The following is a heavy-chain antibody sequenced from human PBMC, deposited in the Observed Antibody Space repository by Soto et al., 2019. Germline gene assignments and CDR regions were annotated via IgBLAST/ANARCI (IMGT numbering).Heavy chain of an antibody. V-gene: IGHV4-59*08. Sequence: QVQLQESGPGLVKPSETLSLICNVSGGSIRSYYWSWIRQPPGKGLEWIGYVYYSGTTNDNPSLESRVTXXVXTXXNEFSLKLRSVTAADTAVYYCARHRGGHNYADFDSWGQGTLVTVSS. CDR1: GGSIRSYY. CDR2: VYYSGTT. CDR3: ARHRGGHNYADFDS. D-gene: IGHD5-12*01. J-gene: IGHJ4*02.